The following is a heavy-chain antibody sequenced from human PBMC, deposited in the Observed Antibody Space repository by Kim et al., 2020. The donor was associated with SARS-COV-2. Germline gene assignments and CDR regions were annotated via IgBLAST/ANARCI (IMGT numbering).Heavy chain of an antibody. CDR2: IYYSGST. CDR3: ASREYSSSSRWFDP. Sequence: SETLSLTCTVSGGSISSSSYYWGWIRQPPGKGLEWIGSIYYSGSTYYNPSLKSRVTISVDTSKNQFSLKLSSVTAADTAVYYCASREYSSSSRWFDPWGQGTLVTVSS. D-gene: IGHD6-6*01. J-gene: IGHJ5*02. CDR1: GGSISSSSYY. V-gene: IGHV4-39*01.